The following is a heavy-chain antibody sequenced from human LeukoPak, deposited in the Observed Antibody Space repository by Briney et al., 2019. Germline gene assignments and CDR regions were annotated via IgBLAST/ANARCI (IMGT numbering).Heavy chain of an antibody. D-gene: IGHD3-22*01. V-gene: IGHV3-30-3*01. J-gene: IGHJ4*02. CDR3: ARDDDDSSGFGDY. Sequence: GRSLRLSCAASGFTFSSYAIHWVRQAPGKGLEWVAVISYDGSNKYYADSVKGRFTISRDNSKNTLYLQMNSLRAEDTAVYYCARDDDDSSGFGDYWGQGTLVTVSS. CDR2: ISYDGSNK. CDR1: GFTFSSYA.